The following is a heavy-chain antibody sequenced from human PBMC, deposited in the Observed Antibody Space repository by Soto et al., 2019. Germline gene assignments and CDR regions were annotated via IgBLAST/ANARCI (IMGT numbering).Heavy chain of an antibody. V-gene: IGHV4-39*01. Sequence: PSETLSLTCTVSGGSISSSSYYWGWIRQPPGKGLEWIGSIYYSGSTYYNPSLKSRVTISVDTSKNQFSLKLSSVTAADTAVHYCARHRLVITMIVVGTGWFDPWGQGTLVTVSS. CDR2: IYYSGST. D-gene: IGHD3-22*01. CDR1: GGSISSSSYY. J-gene: IGHJ5*02. CDR3: ARHRLVITMIVVGTGWFDP.